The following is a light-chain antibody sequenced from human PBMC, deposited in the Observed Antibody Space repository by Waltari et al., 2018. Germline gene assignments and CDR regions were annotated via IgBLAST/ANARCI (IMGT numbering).Light chain of an antibody. CDR1: TSNIGSNT. CDR3: SAWDDNLNGVI. V-gene: IGLV1-44*01. Sequence: QSVLTQPPSASGTPRQRVTISCSGSTSNIGSNTVSSYEQLPGTAPKLLIYTDDQRPSGVPDRFSGSKSGTSASLAISGPQSEDEAHYHCSAWDDNLNGVIFGGGTKLTVL. CDR2: TDD. J-gene: IGLJ2*01.